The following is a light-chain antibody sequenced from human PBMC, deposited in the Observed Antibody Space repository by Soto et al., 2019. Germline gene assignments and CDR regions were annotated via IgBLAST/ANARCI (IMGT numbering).Light chain of an antibody. Sequence: DIQMTQSPSTLSASVGDRVTITCRASQSISTWLAWYQQKPGKAPKLLIYKASSLESGVPSRFSGSGSGTEFTLNISSLQPDEFATYYCQQYNTYPLTFGGGTTVEIK. V-gene: IGKV1-5*03. CDR1: QSISTW. CDR2: KAS. CDR3: QQYNTYPLT. J-gene: IGKJ4*01.